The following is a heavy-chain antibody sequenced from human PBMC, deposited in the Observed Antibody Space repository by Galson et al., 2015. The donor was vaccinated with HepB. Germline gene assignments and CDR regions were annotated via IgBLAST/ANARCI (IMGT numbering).Heavy chain of an antibody. CDR1: GYTFTNYA. Sequence: SVKVSCKASGYTFTNYAMNWVRQAPGQGLQWMGWINTNTGNPTFAQGFTGRFVFSLDTSVSTAYLQISSLKAEDTAVYYCVRGEREYTYYDFWRGYYYAMDVWGQGTTVTVSS. CDR3: VRGEREYTYYDFWRGYYYAMDV. V-gene: IGHV7-4-1*02. CDR2: INTNTGNP. J-gene: IGHJ6*02. D-gene: IGHD3/OR15-3a*01.